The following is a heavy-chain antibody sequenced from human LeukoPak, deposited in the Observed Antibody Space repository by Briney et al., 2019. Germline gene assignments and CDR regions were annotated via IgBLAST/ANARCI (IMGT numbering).Heavy chain of an antibody. CDR1: GFTFSDYY. D-gene: IGHD3-10*01. CDR3: ARDVYYGSGSYFFDY. CDR2: ISSSSYT. V-gene: IGHV3-11*05. Sequence: GGSLRLSCAVSGFTFSDYYMAWIRQAPGKGLEWVSYISSSSYTNYADSVKGRFTISRDNAENSLYLQMNSLRAEDTAVYYCARDVYYGSGSYFFDYWGQGTLVTVSS. J-gene: IGHJ4*02.